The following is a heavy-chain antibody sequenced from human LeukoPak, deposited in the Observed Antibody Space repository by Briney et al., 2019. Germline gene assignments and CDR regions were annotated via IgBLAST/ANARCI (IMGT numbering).Heavy chain of an antibody. Sequence: PGGSLRLSCAASGFTFDDYAMHWVRHAPGKGLEWVSGISWNSGSIGYADSVKGRFTISRDNAKNSLYLQMNSLRAEDTALYYCAKDFWPLITMVRDDAFDIWGQGTMVTVSS. J-gene: IGHJ3*02. CDR3: AKDFWPLITMVRDDAFDI. V-gene: IGHV3-9*01. D-gene: IGHD3-10*01. CDR1: GFTFDDYA. CDR2: ISWNSGSI.